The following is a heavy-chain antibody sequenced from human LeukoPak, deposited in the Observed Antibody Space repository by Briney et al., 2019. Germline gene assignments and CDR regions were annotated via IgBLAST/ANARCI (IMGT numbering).Heavy chain of an antibody. CDR3: ARGGGVIAVAGVDY. V-gene: IGHV1-2*02. J-gene: IGHJ4*02. CDR2: INPNTNDT. Sequence: ASVKVSCKASGYTFTSYGISWVRQAPGQGLEWMGWINPNTNDTNYAQKFQGRVTMTTDTSISTAYMEVTRLRSDDTAVYYCARGGGVIAVAGVDYWGQGTLVTVSS. D-gene: IGHD6-19*01. CDR1: GYTFTSYG.